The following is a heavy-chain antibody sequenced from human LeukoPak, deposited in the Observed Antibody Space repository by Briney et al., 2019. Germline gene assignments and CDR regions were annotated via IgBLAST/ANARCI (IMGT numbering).Heavy chain of an antibody. V-gene: IGHV3-23*01. CDR1: GFTFSISA. CDR2: IAGGGGST. Sequence: GGSLRLSCAASGFTFSISAITWVRQAPGKGLEWVSLIAGGGGSTYYAESVTGRFTISRDNAKNSLYLQMNSLRAEDTALYYCAKDSGIAVAGTREPFDYWGQGTLVTVSS. CDR3: AKDSGIAVAGTREPFDY. J-gene: IGHJ4*02. D-gene: IGHD6-19*01.